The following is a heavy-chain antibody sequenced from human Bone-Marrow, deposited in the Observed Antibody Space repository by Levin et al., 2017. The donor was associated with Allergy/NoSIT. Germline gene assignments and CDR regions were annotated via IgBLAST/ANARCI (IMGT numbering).Heavy chain of an antibody. CDR2: INTYNGNT. J-gene: IGHJ5*02. D-gene: IGHD2-2*01. V-gene: IGHV1-18*01. CDR3: ARVGCSSTSCYVGNWFDP. CDR1: GYTFNSYS. Sequence: ASVKVSCKASGYTFNSYSLSWVRQAPXQGLEWLAWINTYNGNTNYAQKVQGRVTLTTDTSTNTAYMELRSLRSDDTAVYYCARVGCSSTSCYVGNWFDPWGQGTLVTVSS.